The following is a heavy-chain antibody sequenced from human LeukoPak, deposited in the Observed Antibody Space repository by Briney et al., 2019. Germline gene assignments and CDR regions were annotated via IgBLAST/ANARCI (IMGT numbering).Heavy chain of an antibody. CDR1: GFTFSSYG. D-gene: IGHD5-18*01. CDR3: AKEGYALDY. J-gene: IGHJ4*02. CDR2: ISYDGSNK. Sequence: GGSLRLSCAASGFTFSSYGMHWVRQAPGKGLEWVAVISYDGSNKYYADSVKGRFTISRDNSKNTLYLQMNSLRAEDTAVYYCAKEGYALDYWGQGTLVTVSS. V-gene: IGHV3-30*18.